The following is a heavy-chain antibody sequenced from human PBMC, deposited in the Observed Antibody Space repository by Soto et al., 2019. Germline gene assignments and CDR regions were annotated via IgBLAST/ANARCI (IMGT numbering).Heavy chain of an antibody. CDR3: ARVVETTISFDN. Sequence: SETLSLTCTVSGDSINRGGYFWSWIRQPPGKGLEWIGYIYYSGGTYYNPSLKSRIAMSVDTSKNQFSLNLNSVTAADTAVYYCARVVETTISFDNRGRCTLVT. J-gene: IGHJ4*02. CDR1: GDSINRGGYF. CDR2: IYYSGGT. D-gene: IGHD2-15*01. V-gene: IGHV4-30-4*01.